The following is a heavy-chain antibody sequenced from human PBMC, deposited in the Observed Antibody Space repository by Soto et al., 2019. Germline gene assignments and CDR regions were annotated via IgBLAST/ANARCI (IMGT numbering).Heavy chain of an antibody. V-gene: IGHV1-2*04. Sequence: ASVKVSCKASGYTFTGYYMHWVRQAPGQGLEWMGLINPNSGGTNYAQKFQGWVTMTRDTSISTAYMELSRLRSDDTAVYYCARGADDYIWGSYYSGAFDIWGQGTMVTVSS. J-gene: IGHJ3*02. CDR3: ARGADDYIWGSYYSGAFDI. D-gene: IGHD3-16*01. CDR2: INPNSGGT. CDR1: GYTFTGYY.